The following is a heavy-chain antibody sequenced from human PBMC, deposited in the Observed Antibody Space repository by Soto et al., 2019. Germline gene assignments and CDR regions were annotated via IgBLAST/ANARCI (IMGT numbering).Heavy chain of an antibody. CDR1: GGSISSSSYY. CDR2: IYYSGST. Sequence: QLQLQESGPGLVKPSETLSLTCTVSGGSISSSSYYWGWIRQPPGKGLEWIGSIYYSGSTYYNPSLKSRVTISVDTSKNQFSLKLSSVTAADTAVYYCARHMGYSGYDRLLPPIAAAGTGFDYWGQGTLVTVSS. CDR3: ARHMGYSGYDRLLPPIAAAGTGFDY. D-gene: IGHD5-12*01. V-gene: IGHV4-39*01. J-gene: IGHJ4*02.